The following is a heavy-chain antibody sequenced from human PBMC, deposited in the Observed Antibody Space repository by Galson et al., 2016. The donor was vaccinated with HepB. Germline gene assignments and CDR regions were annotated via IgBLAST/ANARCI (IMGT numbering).Heavy chain of an antibody. CDR1: IRSPNYY. J-gene: IGHJ5*02. D-gene: IGHD2-21*02. CDR2: IFYRGDT. CDR3: ARTTGDCGGDCSWFDP. Sequence: IRSPNYYWTWIRQHPGKGLEWIGYIFYRGDTYYNPSLRSRVSISMDTSKNRFSLQLKFVTAADAAVYYCARTTGDCGGDCSWFDPWGQGTLVTVSS. V-gene: IGHV4-31*02.